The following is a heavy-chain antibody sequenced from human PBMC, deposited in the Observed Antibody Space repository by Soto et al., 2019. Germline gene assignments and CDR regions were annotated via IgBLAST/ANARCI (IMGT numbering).Heavy chain of an antibody. CDR3: AKSVGTYGDNTERAERFAP. D-gene: IGHD4-17*01. Sequence: EVQLLSSGGGLVQPWGSLRLSCAASGIIFNNYAMSWVRQATGKGLEWGSVITDAGGRTYYAASAQGRFTISRDNSKNTLYLQRHSLRAEDTAIYYCAKSVGTYGDNTERAERFAPWGQGTLVTVSS. CDR1: GIIFNNYA. V-gene: IGHV3-23*01. J-gene: IGHJ5*02. CDR2: ITDAGGRT.